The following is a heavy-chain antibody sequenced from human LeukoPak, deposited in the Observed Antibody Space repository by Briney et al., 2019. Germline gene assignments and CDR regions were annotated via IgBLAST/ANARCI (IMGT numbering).Heavy chain of an antibody. D-gene: IGHD6-19*01. V-gene: IGHV3-48*01. CDR3: ARDVGDSSGWYFDY. Sequence: GRSLRLSCAVSGFTFSSYSMNWVRQAPGKGLEWVSYISSSSSTIYYADSVRGRFTISRDNSKNTLYLQMNSLRAEDTAVYYCARDVGDSSGWYFDYWGQGTLVTVSS. CDR1: GFTFSSYS. CDR2: ISSSSSTI. J-gene: IGHJ4*02.